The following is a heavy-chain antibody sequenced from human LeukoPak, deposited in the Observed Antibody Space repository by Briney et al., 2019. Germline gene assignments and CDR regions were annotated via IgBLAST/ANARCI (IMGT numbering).Heavy chain of an antibody. D-gene: IGHD3-22*01. J-gene: IGHJ4*02. CDR3: ARDLDYYDSSGYGLDY. Sequence: GGSLRLSCAASGFTFSDYYMSWIRQAPGKGLEYVSAVSSNGGTTYYANSVKGRFTISRDNSKNTLYLLMGSLRAEDMAVYYCARDLDYYDSSGYGLDYWGQGTLVTVSS. CDR2: VSSNGGTT. CDR1: GFTFSDYY. V-gene: IGHV3-64*01.